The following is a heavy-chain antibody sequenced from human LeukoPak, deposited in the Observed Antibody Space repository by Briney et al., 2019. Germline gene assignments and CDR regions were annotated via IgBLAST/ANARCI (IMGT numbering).Heavy chain of an antibody. V-gene: IGHV5-51*01. CDR1: GYSLTSYW. D-gene: IGHD4-17*01. CDR2: IYPGDSDT. Sequence: GESLKIFCKGSGYSLTSYWIGWVRPMSGEGLELMGIIYPGDSDTRYSPSFQGQVTISADKSISTAYLQWSSLKASDTAMYYCAGGGDDYEPGFDYWGQGTLVTVSS. J-gene: IGHJ4*02. CDR3: AGGGDDYEPGFDY.